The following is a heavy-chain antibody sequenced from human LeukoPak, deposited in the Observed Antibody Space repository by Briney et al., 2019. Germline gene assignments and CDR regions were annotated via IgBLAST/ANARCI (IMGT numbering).Heavy chain of an antibody. CDR3: AKWEGGYYFHY. V-gene: IGHV3-23*01. CDR1: GFTFTDYG. J-gene: IGHJ4*02. Sequence: PGGSLRLSCAASGFTFTDYGMSWVRQPPGEGLEWVSGISSTGGSTYYADSVKGRFTISRDNSKNTLYLQMNSLRAEDTAVYYCAKWEGGYYFHYWGQGTLVTVSS. CDR2: ISSTGGST. D-gene: IGHD3-22*01.